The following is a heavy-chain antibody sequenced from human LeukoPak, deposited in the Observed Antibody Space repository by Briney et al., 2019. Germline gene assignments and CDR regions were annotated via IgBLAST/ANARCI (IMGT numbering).Heavy chain of an antibody. V-gene: IGHV4-34*01. CDR3: ARVSDSYGYYYYMDV. D-gene: IGHD5-18*01. J-gene: IGHJ6*03. CDR2: INHSGST. CDR1: GGSFSGYY. Sequence: SETLSLTCAVYGGSFSGYYWSWIRQPPGKGLEWIGEINHSGSTNYNPSLKSRVSISVDTSKNQFSLKLSSVTAADTAVYYCARVSDSYGYYYYMDVWGKGTTVTVSS.